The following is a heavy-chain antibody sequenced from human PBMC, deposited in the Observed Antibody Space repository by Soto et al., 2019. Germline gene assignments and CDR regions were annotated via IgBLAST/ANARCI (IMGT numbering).Heavy chain of an antibody. D-gene: IGHD2-21*02. CDR1: GGSFSGYY. V-gene: IGHV4-34*01. Sequence: LSLTCAVYGGSFSGYYWSWIRQPPGKGLEWIGEINHSGSTNYNPSLKGRVTISVDTSKNQFSLKLSSVTAADTAVYYCARAYIVVVTAIQPYFDYWGQGTLVTVS. J-gene: IGHJ4*02. CDR3: ARAYIVVVTAIQPYFDY. CDR2: INHSGST.